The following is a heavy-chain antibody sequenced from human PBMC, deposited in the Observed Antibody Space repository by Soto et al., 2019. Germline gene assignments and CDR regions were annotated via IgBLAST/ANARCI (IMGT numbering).Heavy chain of an antibody. V-gene: IGHV1-2*02. CDR3: ARGGGTILAPLP. CDR1: GYTFTGYF. J-gene: IGHJ5*02. D-gene: IGHD3-3*01. CDR2: INPNSGAT. Sequence: ASVKVSCKASGYTFTGYFMHWVRQAPGQGLEWMGWINPNSGATKYAQKFQGRVTLSRDTSIRTAYMELSGLRSDDTAGYYCARGGGTILAPLPWGQGTLVTVSS.